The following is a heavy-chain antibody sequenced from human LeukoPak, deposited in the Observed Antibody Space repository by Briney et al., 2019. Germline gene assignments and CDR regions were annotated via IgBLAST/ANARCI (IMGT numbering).Heavy chain of an antibody. CDR1: GYTFTSYG. CDR2: ISAYNGNT. J-gene: IGHJ6*02. V-gene: IGHV1-18*01. CDR3: ARDQADWLFYYYYGMDV. D-gene: IGHD3-9*01. Sequence: ASVKVSCKASGYTFTSYGISWVRQAPGQGLEWMGWISAYNGNTNYAQKLQGRVTMTTDTSTSTAYMELRSLRSDDTAVYYCARDQADWLFYYYYGMDVWGQGTTVTVS.